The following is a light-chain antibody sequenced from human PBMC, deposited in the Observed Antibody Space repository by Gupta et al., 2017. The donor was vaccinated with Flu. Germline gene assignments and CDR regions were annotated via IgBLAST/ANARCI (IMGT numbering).Light chain of an antibody. CDR3: QQEDTTPRT. CDR1: LSVLYISNNKNY. CDR2: WAS. V-gene: IGKV4-1*01. J-gene: IGKJ1*01. Sequence: DIVLTQSPDSLAVSLGERATINCKSSLSVLYISNNKNYLAWYQQRPGQPPKLLIYWASTRESAVPDRFSGSGSGRDFTLRIISLQAEDVAVYYCQQEDTTPRTFGQGTMVEIK.